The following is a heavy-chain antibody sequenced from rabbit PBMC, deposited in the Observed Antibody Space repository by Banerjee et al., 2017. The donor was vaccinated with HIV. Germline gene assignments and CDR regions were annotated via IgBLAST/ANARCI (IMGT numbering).Heavy chain of an antibody. Sequence: QEQLVESGGGLVTLGGSLKVTCKASGIDFSSSFWISWVRQAPGKGLEWIACIYAGSSGSTYYASWAKVRFTISKASSTTVTLQMTSLTAADTATYFCARDLYAAYVGYGYYFNLWGPGTLVTVS. J-gene: IGHJ4*01. CDR1: GIDFSSSFW. CDR3: ARDLYAAYVGYGYYFNL. D-gene: IGHD6-1*01. CDR2: IYAGSSGST. V-gene: IGHV1S45*01.